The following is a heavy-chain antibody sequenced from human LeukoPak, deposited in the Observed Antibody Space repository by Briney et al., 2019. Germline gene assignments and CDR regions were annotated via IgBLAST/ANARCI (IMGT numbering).Heavy chain of an antibody. J-gene: IGHJ5*02. D-gene: IGHD6-13*01. CDR1: GGSISSSNW. V-gene: IGHV4-4*02. CDR2: IYHSGST. CDR3: ARDNSGQQLVHPPYSWFDP. Sequence: SGTLSLTCAVSGGSISSSNWWSWVRQPPGKGLEWIGEIYHSGSTNYNPSLKSRVTISVDKSKNQFSLKLSSVTAADTAVYYCARDNSGQQLVHPPYSWFDPWGQGTLVTVSS.